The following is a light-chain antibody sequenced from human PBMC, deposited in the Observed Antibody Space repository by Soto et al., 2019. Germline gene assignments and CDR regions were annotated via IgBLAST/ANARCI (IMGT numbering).Light chain of an antibody. Sequence: EIVMTQSPATLSVSPGERATLSCTASQSVSSNLAWSQQQPGQAPRLLIYGASTRATAIPARFSGSGSGTEFTLTIRSLQSEDFEVYYCQQYNNWPPGTFGQGTKVEI. V-gene: IGKV3-15*01. CDR3: QQYNNWPPGT. CDR2: GAS. J-gene: IGKJ1*01. CDR1: QSVSSN.